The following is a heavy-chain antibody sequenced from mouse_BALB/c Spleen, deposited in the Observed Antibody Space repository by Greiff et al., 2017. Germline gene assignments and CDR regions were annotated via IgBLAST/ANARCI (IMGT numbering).Heavy chain of an antibody. D-gene: IGHD1-1*01. CDR3: QKGGRFDV. CDR2: IYPSDSYT. Sequence: QVQLQQPGAELVRPGASVKLSCKASGYTFTSYWINWVKQRPGQGLEWIGNIYPSDSYTNYNQKFKDKATLTVDKSSSTAYMQLSSPTSEDSAVYYCQKGGRFDVWGAGTTVTVSS. CDR1: GYTFTSYW. V-gene: IGHV1-69*02. J-gene: IGHJ1*01.